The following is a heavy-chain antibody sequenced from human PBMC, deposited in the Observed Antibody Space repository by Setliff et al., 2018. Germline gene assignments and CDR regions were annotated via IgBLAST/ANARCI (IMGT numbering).Heavy chain of an antibody. CDR1: GYTFSNYG. D-gene: IGHD2-2*01. J-gene: IGHJ3*02. V-gene: IGHV1-18*01. CDR2: ISAYNGYI. CDR3: ARAPGTVVVPASRGAFDI. Sequence: ASVKVSCKASGYTFSNYGISWVRQAPGQGLEWMGWISAYNGYIIYAQKLQGRVTMTTDTSTSTAYMEVRSLRSDDTAVYYCARAPGTVVVPASRGAFDIWGQGTMVTVSS.